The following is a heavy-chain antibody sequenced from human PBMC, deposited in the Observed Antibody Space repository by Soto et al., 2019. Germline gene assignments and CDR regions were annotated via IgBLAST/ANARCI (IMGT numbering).Heavy chain of an antibody. D-gene: IGHD3-10*01. CDR3: ATYGSGSAYYYGLDV. CDR2: ISYDGSNN. V-gene: IGHV3-30-3*01. CDR1: GFTFSTYA. Sequence: QVQLVESGGGVVQPGRSLRLSCAASGFTFSTYAMHWVRQAPGNGLEWVAIISYDGSNNYYADSVKGRFTISRDNSKNTLYLQMNSLRPEDTAVYYCATYGSGSAYYYGLDVWGQGTTVTVSS. J-gene: IGHJ6*02.